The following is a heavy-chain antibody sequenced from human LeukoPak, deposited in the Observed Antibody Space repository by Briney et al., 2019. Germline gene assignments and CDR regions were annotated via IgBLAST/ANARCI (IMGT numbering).Heavy chain of an antibody. CDR1: GFTFNNYA. Sequence: GGSLRLSCAASGFTFNNYAMSWVRQVPGKGLEWVSAIGDYGGYIYYADSVKGRFTISRDNAKNSLCLQMNSLRAEDTAVYYCARGVEVFDNWGQGTLVTVSS. D-gene: IGHD1-1*01. V-gene: IGHV3-23*01. CDR2: IGDYGGYI. J-gene: IGHJ4*02. CDR3: ARGVEVFDN.